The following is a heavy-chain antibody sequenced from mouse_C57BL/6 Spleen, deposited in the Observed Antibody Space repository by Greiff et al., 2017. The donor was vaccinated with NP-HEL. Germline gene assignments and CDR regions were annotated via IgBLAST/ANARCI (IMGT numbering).Heavy chain of an antibody. D-gene: IGHD4-1*01. CDR1: GYTFTDYE. CDR3: TELGRTNWYFDV. V-gene: IGHV1-15*01. Sequence: QVQLQQSGAELVRPGASVTLSCKASGYTFTDYEMHWVKQTPVHGLEWIGAIDPETGGTAYNQKCKGKAILTADKSSSTAYMELRSLTSEDSAVYYCTELGRTNWYFDVWGTGTTVTVSS. CDR2: IDPETGGT. J-gene: IGHJ1*03.